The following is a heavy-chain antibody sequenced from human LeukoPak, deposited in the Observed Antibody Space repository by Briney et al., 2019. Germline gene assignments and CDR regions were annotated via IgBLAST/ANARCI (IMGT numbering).Heavy chain of an antibody. CDR1: EFTFSSYA. V-gene: IGHV3-23*01. J-gene: IGHJ1*01. Sequence: AGGSLRLSCAASEFTFSSYAMNWVRQAPGKGLEWVSAMSGSGGSTYYADSVKGRFTISRDNPKNTLYLQMNSLRAEDTAVYYCAKVGNSLEYFQHWGQGTLVTVSS. D-gene: IGHD1-7*01. CDR2: MSGSGGST. CDR3: AKVGNSLEYFQH.